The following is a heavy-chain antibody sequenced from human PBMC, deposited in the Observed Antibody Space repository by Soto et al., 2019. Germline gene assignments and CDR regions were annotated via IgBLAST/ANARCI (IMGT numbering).Heavy chain of an antibody. Sequence: PGGSLRLSCAASGFTFSSYAMSWVRQAPGKGLEWVSVISGSGDSTYYADSVRGRFTISRDNSKNTLYLQMNSLRAEDTAVYYCAKDRDGAAAGPTKFYGMDVWGQGTTDTVSS. D-gene: IGHD6-13*01. CDR1: GFTFSSYA. V-gene: IGHV3-23*01. CDR2: ISGSGDST. J-gene: IGHJ6*02. CDR3: AKDRDGAAAGPTKFYGMDV.